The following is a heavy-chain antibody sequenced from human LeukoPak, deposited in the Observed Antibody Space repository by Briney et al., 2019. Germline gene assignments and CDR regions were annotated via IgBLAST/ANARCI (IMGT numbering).Heavy chain of an antibody. CDR1: GFTFSDYY. J-gene: IGHJ4*02. Sequence: PGGSLRLSCAASGFTFSDYYMSWIRQAPGKGLEWVSYISSSGSTIYYADSVKGRFTISRDSAKNSLYLQMNSLRAEDTAVYYCARDRRIPRGYFDYWGQGTLVTVSS. D-gene: IGHD3-10*01. CDR3: ARDRRIPRGYFDY. CDR2: ISSSGSTI. V-gene: IGHV3-11*04.